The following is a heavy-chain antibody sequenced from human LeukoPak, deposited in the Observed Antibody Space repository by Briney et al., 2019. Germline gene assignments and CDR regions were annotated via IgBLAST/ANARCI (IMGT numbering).Heavy chain of an antibody. V-gene: IGHV4-61*01. D-gene: IGHD4-17*01. Sequence: RPSETLSLTCTISGGSVSSGSYYWNWIRQPPGKGLEWIGYIYYTGSTNYNPSLKSRVTISVDTSKNQFSLRLSSVTAADTAVYYCARDGTVTNGPFDYWGQGTLVTVSS. J-gene: IGHJ4*02. CDR2: IYYTGST. CDR1: GGSVSSGSYY. CDR3: ARDGTVTNGPFDY.